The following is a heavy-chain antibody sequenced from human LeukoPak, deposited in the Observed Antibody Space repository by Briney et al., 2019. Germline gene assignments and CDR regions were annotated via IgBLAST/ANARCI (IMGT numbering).Heavy chain of an antibody. D-gene: IGHD1-26*01. Sequence: GGSLRLSCAASGFTVSSNYMSWVRQAPGKGLEWVAVIWYDGSNKYYADSVKGRFTISKDNSKNTLYLQMNSLRAEDTAVYYCARGARSGSYSSYFDYWGQGTLVTVSS. V-gene: IGHV3-33*08. CDR3: ARGARSGSYSSYFDY. J-gene: IGHJ4*02. CDR2: IWYDGSNK. CDR1: GFTVSSNY.